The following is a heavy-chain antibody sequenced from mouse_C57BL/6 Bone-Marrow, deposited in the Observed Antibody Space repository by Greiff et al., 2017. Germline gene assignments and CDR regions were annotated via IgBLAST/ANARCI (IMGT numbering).Heavy chain of an antibody. Sequence: QVQLQQSGPELVKPGASVKLSCKASGYTFTSYDIHWVKQRPGQGLEWIGWIYPRDGSTKYNEKFKGKATLTVDTSSSTAYMELHSLTSEDSAVYFCAGLGVEGSGGDWYFDVWGAGTTVTVSA. D-gene: IGHD1-1*01. CDR3: AGLGVEGSGGDWYFDV. CDR1: GYTFTSYD. J-gene: IGHJ1*01. V-gene: IGHV1-85*01. CDR2: IYPRDGST.